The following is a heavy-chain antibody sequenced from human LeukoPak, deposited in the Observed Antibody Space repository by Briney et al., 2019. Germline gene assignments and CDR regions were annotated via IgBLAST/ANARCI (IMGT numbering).Heavy chain of an antibody. V-gene: IGHV1-2*02. CDR1: GYTFTGYY. CDR3: ARFDWEGSAYCGGDCYSDY. Sequence: ASVKVSCKASGYTFTGYYMHWVRQAPGQGLEWMGWINPNSGGTNYAQKFQGRVTMTRDTSISTAYMELGRLRSDDTAVYYCARFDWEGSAYCGGDCYSDYWGQGTLVTVSS. D-gene: IGHD2-21*02. J-gene: IGHJ4*02. CDR2: INPNSGGT.